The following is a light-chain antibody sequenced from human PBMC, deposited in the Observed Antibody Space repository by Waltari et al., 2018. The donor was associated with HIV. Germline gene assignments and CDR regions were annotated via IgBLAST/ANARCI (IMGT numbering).Light chain of an antibody. J-gene: IGLJ2*01. CDR2: EVS. Sequence: QSALTQPASVSGSPGQSITISCTGTSSDVGGYHYVSWYQQHPGKAPKLMIYEVSNRPSGVSNRFSGSKSGNTASLTISGLQAEDEADYYYSSYTSSTTLVFGGGTKLTVL. CDR1: SSDVGGYHY. V-gene: IGLV2-14*01. CDR3: SSYTSSTTLV.